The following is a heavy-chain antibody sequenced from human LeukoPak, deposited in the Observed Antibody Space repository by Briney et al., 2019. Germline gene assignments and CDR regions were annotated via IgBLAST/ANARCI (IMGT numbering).Heavy chain of an antibody. CDR2: MNPNSGNT. V-gene: IGHV1-8*01. CDR1: GYTFTSYD. Sequence: ASVKVSCKASGYTFTSYDINWVRQATGQGLEWMGWMNPNSGNTGYAQKFQGRVTMTRNTSMSTAYMELSSLRSEDTAVYYCARARSVRGSPNWFDPWGQGTLVTVSS. CDR3: ARARSVRGSPNWFDP. J-gene: IGHJ5*02. D-gene: IGHD3-10*01.